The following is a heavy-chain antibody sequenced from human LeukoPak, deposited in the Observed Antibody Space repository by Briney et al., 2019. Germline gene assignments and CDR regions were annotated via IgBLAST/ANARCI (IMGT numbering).Heavy chain of an antibody. CDR2: IFYSGST. CDR1: GGSISTYY. Sequence: SETLSLTCTVSGGSISTYYWSWIRQPPRKGLEFIGYIFYSGSTNYNPSLKSRVSISVDTSKNLFSLNLRSVTAADTAVYYCARGGKVSHGEMATFYWWGQGTLVTVSS. J-gene: IGHJ4*02. D-gene: IGHD5-24*01. V-gene: IGHV4-59*01. CDR3: ARGGKVSHGEMATFYW.